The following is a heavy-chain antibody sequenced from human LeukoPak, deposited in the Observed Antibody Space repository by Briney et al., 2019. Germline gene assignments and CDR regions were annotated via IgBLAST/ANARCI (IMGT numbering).Heavy chain of an antibody. V-gene: IGHV4-59*01. CDR2: IYYSGST. J-gene: IGHJ4*02. CDR3: ARDGGPLRGYSYDY. CDR1: GGSISSYY. Sequence: SETLSLTCTVSGGSISSYYWSRIRQPPGKGLEWIGYIYYSGSTNYNPSLKSRVTISVDTSKNQFSLKLSSVTAADTAVYYCARDGGPLRGYSYDYWGRGTLVTVSS. D-gene: IGHD5-18*01.